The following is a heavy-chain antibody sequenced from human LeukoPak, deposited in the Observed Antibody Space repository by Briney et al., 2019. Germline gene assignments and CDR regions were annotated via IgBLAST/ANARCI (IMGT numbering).Heavy chain of an antibody. J-gene: IGHJ4*02. D-gene: IGHD6-6*01. CDR2: IYPGDSDT. V-gene: IGHV5-51*01. CDR1: GYSFTSYW. Sequence: GESLKISCKGSGYSFTSYWIGWVRQMPGKGLEWMGIIYPGDSDTRYSPSFQGQVTISADKSISTAYLQWSSLKASDTAIYYCARVVAARLEGWYFDYWGQGTLVTVSS. CDR3: ARVVAARLEGWYFDY.